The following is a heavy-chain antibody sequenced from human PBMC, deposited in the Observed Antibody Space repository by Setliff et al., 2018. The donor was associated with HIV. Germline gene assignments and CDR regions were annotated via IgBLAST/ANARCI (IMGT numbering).Heavy chain of an antibody. J-gene: IGHJ4*02. D-gene: IGHD3-10*01. CDR2: IYYSGTT. CDR3: ARTMLRGVLALDS. V-gene: IGHV4-31*03. Sequence: SETLSLTCTVSGGSISTGGFYWTWIRHYPGKGLEWLGYIYYSGTTYYNPSLKSRLSFSLDTSKMQFSLKLGSVTAADTAVYYCARTMLRGVLALDSWGQGTVVTVSS. CDR1: GGSISTGGFY.